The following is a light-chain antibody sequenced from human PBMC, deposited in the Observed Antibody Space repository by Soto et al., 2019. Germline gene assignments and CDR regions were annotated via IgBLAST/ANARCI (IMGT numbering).Light chain of an antibody. V-gene: IGLV1-44*01. CDR1: SSNIGSNL. Sequence: QSVLTQPPSASETPGQRVTISCSGSSSNIGSNLVSWYQQVPGTAPKLLIHSTNQRPSGVPDRFSGSKSGTSASLAVTGLQSEDEGDYYCAAWDDSLIAFVFGTGTKVTVL. J-gene: IGLJ1*01. CDR2: STN. CDR3: AAWDDSLIAFV.